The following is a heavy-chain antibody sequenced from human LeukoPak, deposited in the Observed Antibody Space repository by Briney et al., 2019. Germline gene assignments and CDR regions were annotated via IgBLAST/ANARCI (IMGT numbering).Heavy chain of an antibody. CDR1: GGSISSYY. V-gene: IGHV4-59*01. Sequence: SETLSLTCTVSGGSISSYYWSWIRQPPGKGLEWIGHIYYSGSTNYNPSLKSRVTISVDTSKNQFSLKLSSVTAADTAVYYCARVRTPTGAFDIWGQGTMVTVSS. CDR3: ARVRTPTGAFDI. D-gene: IGHD1-14*01. J-gene: IGHJ3*02. CDR2: IYYSGST.